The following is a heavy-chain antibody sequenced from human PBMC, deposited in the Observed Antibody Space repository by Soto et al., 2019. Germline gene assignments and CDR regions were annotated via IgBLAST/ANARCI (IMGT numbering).Heavy chain of an antibody. D-gene: IGHD5-12*01. CDR3: ARHHGPTTSENWFDP. J-gene: IGHJ5*02. V-gene: IGHV1-18*01. CDR1: GYTFFTYG. CDR2: ISTYSGDT. Sequence: QVHLVQSGVEVKTPGASVKVSCQASGYTFFTYGSSWVRQAPGQGLEWMGWISTYSGDTKYAQKFQGRVTMTTDTSTTTAYLELRSLRSDATAVYYCARHHGPTTSENWFDPWGQGTLVTVSS.